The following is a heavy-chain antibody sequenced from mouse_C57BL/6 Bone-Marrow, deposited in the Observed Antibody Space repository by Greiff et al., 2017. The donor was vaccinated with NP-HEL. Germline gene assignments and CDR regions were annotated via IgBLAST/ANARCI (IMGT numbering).Heavy chain of an antibody. CDR2: IRNKANGYTT. Sequence: DVMLVESGGGLVQPGGSLSLSCAASGFTFTDYYMSWVRQPPGKALEWLGFIRNKANGYTTEYSASVKGRFTISRDNSQSILYLQMNALRAEDSATYYCARGNYYFDYWGQGTTLTVSS. V-gene: IGHV7-3*01. CDR1: GFTFTDYY. J-gene: IGHJ2*01. D-gene: IGHD2-1*01. CDR3: ARGNYYFDY.